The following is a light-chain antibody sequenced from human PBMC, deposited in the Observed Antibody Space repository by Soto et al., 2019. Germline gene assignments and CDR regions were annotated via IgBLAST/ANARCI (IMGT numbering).Light chain of an antibody. Sequence: QSALTQPASVSGSPGQSITISCTGTSSDVGGYNYVSWYQQHPGKAPKLMIYDVSNRPSGVSNRFSGSKSGNTASLTISGLQAVDEADYYCSSYTSSSTLVFGPGTKLTVL. CDR3: SSYTSSSTLV. V-gene: IGLV2-14*01. CDR2: DVS. CDR1: SSDVGGYNY. J-gene: IGLJ1*01.